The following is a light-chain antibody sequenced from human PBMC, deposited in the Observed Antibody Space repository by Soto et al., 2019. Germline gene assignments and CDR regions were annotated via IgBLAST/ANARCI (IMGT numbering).Light chain of an antibody. J-gene: IGLJ7*01. CDR1: TGAVTSGHY. CDR3: LLSYSGAQAV. Sequence: QAVVTQEPSLTVSPGGTVTLTCGSSTGAVTSGHYPYWFQQKPGQAPRTLIYXTSNKHSXXPXXFSGSLLGGKAALTLSGXXXXXXXXXYCLLSYSGAQAVFGGGTQLTVL. V-gene: IGLV7-46*01. CDR2: XTS.